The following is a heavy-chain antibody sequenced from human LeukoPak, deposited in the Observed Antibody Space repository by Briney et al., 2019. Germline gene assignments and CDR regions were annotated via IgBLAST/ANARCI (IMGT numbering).Heavy chain of an antibody. V-gene: IGHV4-34*01. Sequence: SETLSLTCAVYGGSFSGYYWSWIRQPPGKGLEWIGEINHSGSTNYNPSLKSRVTISVDTSKNQFSLKLSSVTAADTAVYYCARDPTPIWGQGTMVTVSS. CDR1: GGSFSGYY. D-gene: IGHD4-17*01. CDR2: INHSGST. CDR3: ARDPTPI. J-gene: IGHJ3*02.